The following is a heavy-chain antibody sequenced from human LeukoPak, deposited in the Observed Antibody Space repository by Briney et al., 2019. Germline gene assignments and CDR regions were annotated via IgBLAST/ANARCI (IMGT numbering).Heavy chain of an antibody. CDR2: ISGSGNRT. Sequence: GGSLRLSCAASGFTFSSYAMSWVRQAPGKGLEWVSSISGSGNRTYYADSVKGRFTISRDNSKNTLYLQMNSLRAEDTAVYYCAKLINSGSYEGFDYWGQGTLVTVFS. CDR3: AKLINSGSYEGFDY. CDR1: GFTFSSYA. V-gene: IGHV3-23*01. D-gene: IGHD1-26*01. J-gene: IGHJ4*02.